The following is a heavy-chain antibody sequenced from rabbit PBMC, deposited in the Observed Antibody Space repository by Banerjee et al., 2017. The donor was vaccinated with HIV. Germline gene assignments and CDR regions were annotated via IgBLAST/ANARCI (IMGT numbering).Heavy chain of an antibody. CDR3: ARDLAGVIGWNFNL. D-gene: IGHD4-1*01. CDR2: INTSSGNT. V-gene: IGHV1S40*01. J-gene: IGHJ4*01. Sequence: QSLEESGGDLVKPEGSLTLTCTASGFSFSNKYVMCWVRQAPGKGLEWIACINTSSGNTVYASWAKGRFIISSHNAQNTLYLQLNSLTAADTATYFCARDLAGVIGWNFNLGGQGTLVTVS. CDR1: GFSFSNKYV.